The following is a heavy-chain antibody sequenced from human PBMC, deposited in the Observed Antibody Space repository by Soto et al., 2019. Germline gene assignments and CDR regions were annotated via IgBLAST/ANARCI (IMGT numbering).Heavy chain of an antibody. Sequence: QVQLQESGPGLVKPSETLSLTCTVSGGSVSSGSYYWSWIRQPPGKGLEWIGYISYSGSTNYNPSLKSQDTISVDTSKNQFSLKLSSVTAADTAVYYCARWPNWFDPRGQGTLVTVSS. V-gene: IGHV4-61*01. J-gene: IGHJ5*02. CDR3: ARWPNWFDP. CDR2: ISYSGST. CDR1: GGSVSSGSYY.